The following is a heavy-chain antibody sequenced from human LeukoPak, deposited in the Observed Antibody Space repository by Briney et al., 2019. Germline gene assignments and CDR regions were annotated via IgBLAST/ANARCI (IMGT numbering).Heavy chain of an antibody. CDR1: GGSFRGYY. V-gene: IGHV4-34*01. D-gene: IGHD2-21*01. Sequence: SETLSRTCAVYGGSFRGYYWSWIRQPPGKGLEWIGEINHSGSTNYNPSLKSRVTISVDTTKNQFSLKLSSVTAADTAVYYCACRLGCTKNCYYENWGQGILVTVSS. CDR3: ACRLGCTKNCYYEN. CDR2: INHSGST. J-gene: IGHJ4*02.